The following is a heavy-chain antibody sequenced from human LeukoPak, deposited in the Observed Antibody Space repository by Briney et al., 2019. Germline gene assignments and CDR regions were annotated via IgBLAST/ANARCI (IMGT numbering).Heavy chain of an antibody. Sequence: GGSLRLSCAASGFTFSNAWMSLVRQAPGKGLEWVGLIKSKTDGGTTDYAAPVKGRFTISRDDSKNTLYLQMNSLKTEDTAVYYCTTHEEYYHSSGSMAYFDYWGQGTLVTVSS. J-gene: IGHJ4*02. CDR2: IKSKTDGGTT. D-gene: IGHD3-22*01. CDR1: GFTFSNAW. CDR3: TTHEEYYHSSGSMAYFDY. V-gene: IGHV3-15*01.